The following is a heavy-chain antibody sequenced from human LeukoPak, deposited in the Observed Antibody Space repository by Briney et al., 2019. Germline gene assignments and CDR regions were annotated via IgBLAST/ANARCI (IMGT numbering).Heavy chain of an antibody. CDR1: GFTFSSYA. D-gene: IGHD5-12*01. Sequence: GGSLRLSCAASGFTFSSYAMSWVRQAPGEGLEWISYISSYNTIHYADSGKGRFTISRDNARKLLYLETDSLRAEDTAVYYCARTWRPFDLWGQGTLVTVSS. V-gene: IGHV3-48*04. CDR3: ARTWRPFDL. CDR2: ISSYNTI. J-gene: IGHJ4*02.